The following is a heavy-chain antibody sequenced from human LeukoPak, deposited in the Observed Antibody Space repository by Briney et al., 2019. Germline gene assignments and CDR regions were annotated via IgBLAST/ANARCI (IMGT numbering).Heavy chain of an antibody. D-gene: IGHD6-19*01. CDR2: IYPGDPAT. CDR3: ARRRAVAGAYYFDY. CDR1: GYSFTSYW. J-gene: IGHJ4*02. Sequence: GESLKISCKGSGYSFTSYWIAWVRQMPGKGLEWMGIIYPGDPATRYSPSFQGQVTISADKSISTAYLQWSSLKASDTAIYYCARRRAVAGAYYFDYWGQGTLVTVSS. V-gene: IGHV5-51*01.